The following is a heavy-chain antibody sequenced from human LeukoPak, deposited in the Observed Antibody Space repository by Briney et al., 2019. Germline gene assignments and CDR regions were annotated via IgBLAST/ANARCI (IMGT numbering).Heavy chain of an antibody. J-gene: IGHJ4*02. V-gene: IGHV1-69*05. CDR1: GGTFSSYA. CDR3: ARDRVKNIVVVTAPDY. CDR2: IIPIFGTA. D-gene: IGHD2-21*02. Sequence: GASVKVSCKASGGTFSSYAINWVRQAPGRGLEWMGRIIPIFGTANYAQTFQGRVTITTDESTSTAYMELSSLRSEDTAVYYCARDRVKNIVVVTAPDYWGQGTLVTVSS.